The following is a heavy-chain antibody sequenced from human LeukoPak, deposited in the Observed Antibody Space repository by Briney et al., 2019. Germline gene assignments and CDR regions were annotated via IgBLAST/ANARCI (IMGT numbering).Heavy chain of an antibody. J-gene: IGHJ4*02. D-gene: IGHD1-26*01. CDR3: AREVGIRGHFDY. CDR2: IIPIFGTA. V-gene: IGHV1-69*13. Sequence: ASVKVSCKASGGTFSSYAISWVRQAPGQGLEWMGGIIPIFGTANYAQKFQGRVTITADESTSTAYMELSSLRSEDTAVYYCAREVGIRGHFDYWGRGTPVTVSS. CDR1: GGTFSSYA.